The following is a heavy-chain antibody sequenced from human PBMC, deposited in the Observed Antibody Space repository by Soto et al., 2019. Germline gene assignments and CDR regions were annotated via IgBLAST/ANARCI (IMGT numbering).Heavy chain of an antibody. CDR3: ARSYYDSTGFAVDP. CDR1: GASVIHGY. J-gene: IGHJ5*02. CDR2: MYFGGSF. D-gene: IGHD3-22*01. V-gene: IGHV4-59*02. Sequence: PSETLSLTCNVSGASVIHGYWSWIRQPPGKGLEWIGFMYFGGSFNYNPSLTSRATISVETSKNQFSMKLTSVTASDTAVYYCARSYYDSTGFAVDPWGQGTLVTVSS.